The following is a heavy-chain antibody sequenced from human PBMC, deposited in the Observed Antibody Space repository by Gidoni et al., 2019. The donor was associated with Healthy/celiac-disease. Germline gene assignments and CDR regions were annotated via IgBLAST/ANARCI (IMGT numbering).Heavy chain of an antibody. CDR1: GYTFTSFD. J-gene: IGHJ4*02. CDR2: VNPNSDNT. V-gene: IGHV1-8*01. Sequence: QVQLVQSGAEVKKPGASVRVSCKASGYTFTSFDINWVRQATGQGLAWMGWVNPNSDNTGYAQKFQGRVTMTRNTSISTAYMELSSLRSEDTAVYYCARGRGGTYYQIDYWGQGTLVTVSS. CDR3: ARGRGGTYYQIDY. D-gene: IGHD1-26*01.